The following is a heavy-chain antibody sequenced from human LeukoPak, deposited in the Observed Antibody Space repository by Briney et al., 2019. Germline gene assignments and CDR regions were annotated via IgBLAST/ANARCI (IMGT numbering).Heavy chain of an antibody. V-gene: IGHV4-39*01. CDR2: MYYSGST. Sequence: SETLSLTCTVSGGSISSSSYYWGWIRQLPGKGLEWIGSMYYSGSTYYNPSLKSRVTISVDASKNQFSLKLSSATAADTAVYYCARQSGSGSYHQNYFDYWGQGTLVTVSS. CDR1: GGSISSSSYY. CDR3: ARQSGSGSYHQNYFDY. D-gene: IGHD3-10*01. J-gene: IGHJ4*02.